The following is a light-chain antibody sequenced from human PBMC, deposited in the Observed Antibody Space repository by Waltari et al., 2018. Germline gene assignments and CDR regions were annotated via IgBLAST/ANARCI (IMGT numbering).Light chain of an antibody. J-gene: IGLJ1*01. Sequence: SYELTQTPSVSVSPGQTARITCSGHELPRKEADWFQQNSGQAPRLVIYEDTKRPSGIPERFSGSSSGTVATLTITEAQVDDEADYYCYSSDSTGLRVFGGGTTVVVL. CDR3: YSSDSTGLRV. V-gene: IGLV3-10*01. CDR1: ELPRKE. CDR2: EDT.